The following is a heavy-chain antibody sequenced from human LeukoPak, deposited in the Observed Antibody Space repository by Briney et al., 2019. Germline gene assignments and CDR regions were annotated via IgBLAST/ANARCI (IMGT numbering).Heavy chain of an antibody. D-gene: IGHD5-18*01. CDR3: ARDKYSYGYLLGY. Sequence: GASVKVSCKASGGTFSSYAISWVRQAPGQGLEWMGGIIPIFGTANYAQKFQGRVTITADESTSTAYMELSSLRSEDTAVYYCARDKYSYGYLLGYWGRGTLVTVSS. CDR1: GGTFSSYA. CDR2: IIPIFGTA. V-gene: IGHV1-69*13. J-gene: IGHJ4*02.